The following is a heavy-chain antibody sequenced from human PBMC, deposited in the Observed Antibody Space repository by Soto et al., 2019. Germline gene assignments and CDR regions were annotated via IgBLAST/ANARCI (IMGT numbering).Heavy chain of an antibody. J-gene: IGHJ4*02. CDR3: ARGGYSSGWQPFDY. D-gene: IGHD6-19*01. Sequence: QVQLVESGGGVVQPGRSLRLSCAASGFTFSSYGMHWVRQAPGKGLEWVAVIWYDGSNKYYADSVKGRFTISRDNSKNTLYLQMNRLRAEDTAVYYCARGGYSSGWQPFDYWGQGTLVTVSS. V-gene: IGHV3-33*01. CDR2: IWYDGSNK. CDR1: GFTFSSYG.